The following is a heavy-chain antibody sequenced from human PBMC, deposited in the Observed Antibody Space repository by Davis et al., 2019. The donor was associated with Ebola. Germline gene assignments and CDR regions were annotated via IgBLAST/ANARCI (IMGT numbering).Heavy chain of an antibody. CDR3: AKQWLVLELKDY. CDR2: IRSKANSYAT. Sequence: GESLKISCAASGFTFSGSAMHWVRQASGKGLEWVGRIRSKANSYATAYAASVKGRFTISRDNSKNTLYLQMNSLRAEDTAVYYCAKQWLVLELKDYWGQGTLVTVSS. J-gene: IGHJ4*02. CDR1: GFTFSGSA. V-gene: IGHV3-73*01. D-gene: IGHD6-19*01.